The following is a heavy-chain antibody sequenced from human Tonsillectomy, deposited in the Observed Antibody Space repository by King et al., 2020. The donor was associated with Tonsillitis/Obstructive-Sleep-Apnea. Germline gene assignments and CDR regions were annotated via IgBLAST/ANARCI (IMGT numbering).Heavy chain of an antibody. V-gene: IGHV4-39*01. CDR2: IYYSGST. J-gene: IGHJ4*02. CDR3: ARTIAVAGTGFDY. CDR1: GGSISSSSYY. Sequence: QLQESGPGLVKPSETLSLTCTVSGGSISSSSYYWGWISQPPGKGLEWIGSIYYSGSTYYNPSLKSRVTISVDTSKNQFSLKLRSVTAADTAVYYCARTIAVAGTGFDYWGQGTLVTVSS. D-gene: IGHD6-19*01.